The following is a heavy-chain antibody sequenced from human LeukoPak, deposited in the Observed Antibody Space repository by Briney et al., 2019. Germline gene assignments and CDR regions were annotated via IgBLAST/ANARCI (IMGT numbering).Heavy chain of an antibody. CDR3: ARGASITIFGVATNYNWFDP. D-gene: IGHD3-3*01. Sequence: ASVKVSCKASGYTFTSYGISWVRQAPGQGLEWMGWISAYNGNTNYAQKLQGRVTMTTDTSTSTAYMELRSLRSDDTAVYYCARGASITIFGVATNYNWFDPWGQGTLVTVSS. V-gene: IGHV1-18*01. J-gene: IGHJ5*02. CDR1: GYTFTSYG. CDR2: ISAYNGNT.